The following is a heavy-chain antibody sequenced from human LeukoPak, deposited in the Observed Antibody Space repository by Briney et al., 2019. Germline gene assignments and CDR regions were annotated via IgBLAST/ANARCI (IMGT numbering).Heavy chain of an antibody. CDR3: ARELPREVTLDY. CDR1: GFTFISYG. CDR2: INTDGSST. D-gene: IGHD2-21*02. J-gene: IGHJ4*01. V-gene: IGHV3-74*01. Sequence: PGGSLRLSCAVSGFTFISYGMQWVRQAPGKGLAWVSRINTDGSSTTYADSVKGRFTISRDNAKNTLYLQVNSLRAEDTAVYYCARELPREVTLDYWGQGTLVTVSS.